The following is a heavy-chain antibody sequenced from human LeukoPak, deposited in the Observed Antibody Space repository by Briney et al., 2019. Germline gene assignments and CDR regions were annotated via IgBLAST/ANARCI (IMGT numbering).Heavy chain of an antibody. J-gene: IGHJ4*02. CDR3: ARASRGVPAARFDY. V-gene: IGHV1-8*01. D-gene: IGHD2-2*01. CDR2: MNPNSGNT. CDR1: GYTFTSYD. Sequence: ASVKVSCKASGYTFTSYDINWVRQATGQGLEWMGWMNPNSGNTGYAQKFQGRVTMTRNTSISTAYMELSSLRSEDTAVYYCARASRGVPAARFDYWGQGTLVTVSS.